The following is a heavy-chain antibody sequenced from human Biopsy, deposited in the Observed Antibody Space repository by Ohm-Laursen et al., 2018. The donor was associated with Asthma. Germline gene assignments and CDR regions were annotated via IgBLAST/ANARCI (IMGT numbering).Heavy chain of an antibody. CDR2: ISVYNGNT. CDR3: ARAVDYSHYYGIDV. D-gene: IGHD3-10*01. Sequence: ASVKVSCNTSGSTINSAGITCVRQAPGHGLEWMGWISVYNGNTKVAQKLQDRVTMITDTSTSTAYMELRSLRSDDTAVYFCARAVDYSHYYGIDVWGPGTTVTVS. CDR1: GSTINSAG. J-gene: IGHJ6*02. V-gene: IGHV1-18*01.